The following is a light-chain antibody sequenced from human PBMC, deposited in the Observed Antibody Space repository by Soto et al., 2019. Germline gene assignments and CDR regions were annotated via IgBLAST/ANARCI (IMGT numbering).Light chain of an antibody. J-gene: IGKJ2*01. CDR1: QSVSSNY. Sequence: EIVLTQSPGTLSLSPGERVTLSCRASQSVSSNYLAWYQQKPGQAPRLLIYGASTRATGIPERFSGSASGTDFSLTISRLEPEDFAVYYCQQFSSSPSMYTFGQGTKLEIK. V-gene: IGKV3-20*01. CDR2: GAS. CDR3: QQFSSSPSMYT.